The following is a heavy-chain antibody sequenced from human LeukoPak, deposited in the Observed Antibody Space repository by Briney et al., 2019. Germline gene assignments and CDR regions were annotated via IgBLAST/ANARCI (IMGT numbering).Heavy chain of an antibody. CDR1: GGTFSSYA. CDR3: ARALYSGSYGSAFDI. Sequence: ASVKVSCKASGGTFSSYAIIWVRQAPRQGLEWMGGIIPIFGTTNYAQRFQGRVTITADESTSTAYMELSSLRSEDTAVCYCARALYSGSYGSAFDIWGQGTMVTVSS. CDR2: IIPIFGTT. D-gene: IGHD1-26*01. J-gene: IGHJ3*02. V-gene: IGHV1-69*01.